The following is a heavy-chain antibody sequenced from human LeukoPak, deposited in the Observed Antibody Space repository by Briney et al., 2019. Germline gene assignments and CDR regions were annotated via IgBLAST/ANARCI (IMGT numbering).Heavy chain of an antibody. V-gene: IGHV3-9*01. CDR2: ISWNSNNI. CDR3: AKDKTSSGRGAFDI. CDR1: RFTFDDYA. Sequence: GGSLRLSCAASRFTFDDYAMHWVRQAPGKGLERVSGISWNSNNIDYADSVNGRFTISRDDDKNSLHLQMNSLRAEDTALYYCAKDKTSSGRGAFDIWGHGTMVTVSS. J-gene: IGHJ3*02. D-gene: IGHD6-19*01.